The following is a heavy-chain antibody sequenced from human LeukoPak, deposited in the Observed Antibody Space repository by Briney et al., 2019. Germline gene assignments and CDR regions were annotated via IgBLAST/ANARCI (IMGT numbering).Heavy chain of an antibody. CDR1: GGSISSYY. J-gene: IGHJ4*02. V-gene: IGHV4-59*01. CDR2: IYYSGST. D-gene: IGHD6-13*01. CDR3: AREGGSNTWYED. Sequence: SETLSLTCTVSGGSISSYYWSWIRQPPGKGLEWIGYIYYSGSTNYNPSLKSRVTISVDTSKNQFSLELSSVTAADTAVYYCAREGGSNTWYEDWGQGILVTVSS.